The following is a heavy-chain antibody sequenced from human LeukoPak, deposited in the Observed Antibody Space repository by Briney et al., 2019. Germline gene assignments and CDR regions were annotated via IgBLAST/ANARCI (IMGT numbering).Heavy chain of an antibody. Sequence: ASVKVSCEASGYSFTSYAISWVRQAPGQGLEWMGWISTYNGNTNYVQKFQGRVTMTTDTSTSTTYMELRSLRSDDTAVYYCARGGSRLATYGTFDIWGQGTMVTVSS. CDR1: GYSFTSYA. CDR3: ARGGSRLATYGTFDI. D-gene: IGHD1-26*01. J-gene: IGHJ3*02. CDR2: ISTYNGNT. V-gene: IGHV1-18*01.